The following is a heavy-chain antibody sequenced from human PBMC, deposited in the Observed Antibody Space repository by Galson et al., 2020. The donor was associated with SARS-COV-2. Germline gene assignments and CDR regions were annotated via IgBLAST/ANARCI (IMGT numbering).Heavy chain of an antibody. V-gene: IGHV4-39*01. Sequence: SETLSLTCTVSGGSLSSSSYYWGWIRQPPGKGLEWIGSIYYSGSTYYNPSLKSRVTISVDTSKNQFSLKLSSVTAADTAVYYCARQDVPYIAVAGYFDYWGQGTLVTVSS. CDR1: GGSLSSSSYY. CDR2: IYYSGST. D-gene: IGHD6-19*01. CDR3: ARQDVPYIAVAGYFDY. J-gene: IGHJ4*02.